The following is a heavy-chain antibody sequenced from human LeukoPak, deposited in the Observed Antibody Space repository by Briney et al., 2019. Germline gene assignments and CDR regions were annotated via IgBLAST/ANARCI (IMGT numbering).Heavy chain of an antibody. CDR2: IYYTGGT. Sequence: SQTLSLTCTVSGGSFSSGGYYWTWIRQHPGKGLEWIGYIYYTGGTYYNPSLKSRVTISMDTSRNQFSLMLSSVTAADTAVYYCAKDQAGFCSGGSCYTTFDPWGQGTLVTVSS. J-gene: IGHJ5*02. CDR1: GGSFSSGGYY. V-gene: IGHV4-31*03. D-gene: IGHD2-15*01. CDR3: AKDQAGFCSGGSCYTTFDP.